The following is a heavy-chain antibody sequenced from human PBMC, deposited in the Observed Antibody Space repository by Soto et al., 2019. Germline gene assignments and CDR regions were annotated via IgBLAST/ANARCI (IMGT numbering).Heavy chain of an antibody. Sequence: QVQLVQSGAEVKKPGASVKVSCKASGYTFTSYGLSWVRQAPGQGLEWMGWISTYSGKPNYAQKFQGRVTMTTDTSTSTGYMELRSLRSDDTAVYYCARRGQQLALDFWGQGTLVIVSS. J-gene: IGHJ4*02. CDR3: ARRGQQLALDF. CDR1: GYTFTSYG. D-gene: IGHD6-13*01. V-gene: IGHV1-18*04. CDR2: ISTYSGKP.